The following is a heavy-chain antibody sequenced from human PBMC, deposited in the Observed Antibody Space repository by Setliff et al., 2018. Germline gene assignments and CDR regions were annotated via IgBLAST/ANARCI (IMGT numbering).Heavy chain of an antibody. D-gene: IGHD1-1*01. CDR2: IIPLLETA. J-gene: IGHJ6*02. Sequence: SVKVSCKASGYTLSNSILSWVRQAPGQGLEWMGGIIPLLETAKYAQKFQGRVTITADKSTSTGYMEVSSLTSEDTAVYFCARDSVTLGQLERRGGWHYYGMDVWGQGSRVTVSS. V-gene: IGHV1-69*06. CDR1: GYTLSNSI. CDR3: ARDSVTLGQLERRGGWHYYGMDV.